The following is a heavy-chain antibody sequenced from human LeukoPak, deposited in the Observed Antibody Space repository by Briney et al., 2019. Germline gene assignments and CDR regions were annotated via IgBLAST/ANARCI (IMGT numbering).Heavy chain of an antibody. CDR3: AREVQYYYYGMDV. V-gene: IGHV3-33*08. CDR2: TWYDGSNK. CDR1: GFTFNNYW. Sequence: GGSLRLSCAASGFTFNNYWMNWVRQAPGKGLEWVAVTWYDGSNKYYADSVKGRFTISRDNSKNTLYLQMNSLRAEDTAVYYCAREVQYYYYGMDVWGQGTSVTVSS. D-gene: IGHD3-10*01. J-gene: IGHJ6*02.